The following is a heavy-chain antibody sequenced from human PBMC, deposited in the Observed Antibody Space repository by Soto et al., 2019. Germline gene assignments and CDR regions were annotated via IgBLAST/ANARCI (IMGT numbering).Heavy chain of an antibody. CDR2: ISPYSGNT. CDR3: SMVANYVAPTPRDV. Sequence: QVQLVQSGDEVRKPGSSVKVFCKASGYIFVNYGIAWVRQAPGQGLEWMGWISPYSGNTHYASKVQGRLTMTTDTTPSTAHMDLRRLTTASTAVYAGSMVANYVAPTPRDVWGQGTTVTVSS. D-gene: IGHD3-16*01. J-gene: IGHJ6*02. V-gene: IGHV1-18*01. CDR1: GYIFVNYG.